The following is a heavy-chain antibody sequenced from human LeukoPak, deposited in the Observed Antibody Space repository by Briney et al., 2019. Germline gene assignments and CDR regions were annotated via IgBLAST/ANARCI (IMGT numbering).Heavy chain of an antibody. V-gene: IGHV3-30-3*01. CDR3: ARVDGFHYYGMDV. D-gene: IGHD2/OR15-2a*01. J-gene: IGHJ6*02. CDR1: GFTFSSYA. CDR2: ISYDGSNK. Sequence: GGSLRLSCAASGFTFSSYAMHWVRQAPGKGLEWVAVISYDGSNKYYADSVKGRFTISRDNSKNTLYLQMNSLRAEDTAVYYCARVDGFHYYGMDVWGQGTTVTVSS.